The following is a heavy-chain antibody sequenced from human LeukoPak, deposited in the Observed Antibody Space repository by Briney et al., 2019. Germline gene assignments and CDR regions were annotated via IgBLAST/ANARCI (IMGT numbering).Heavy chain of an antibody. CDR1: GFTFSSYE. D-gene: IGHD3-22*01. Sequence: GGSLRLSCAASGFTFSSYEMNWVRQAPGKGLEWVSSISSSSYIYYADSVKGRFTISRDNAKNSLYLQMNSLRAEDTAVYYCARSGYYYGDAFDIWGQGTMVTVSS. CDR3: ARSGYYYGDAFDI. J-gene: IGHJ3*02. V-gene: IGHV3-21*01. CDR2: ISSSSYI.